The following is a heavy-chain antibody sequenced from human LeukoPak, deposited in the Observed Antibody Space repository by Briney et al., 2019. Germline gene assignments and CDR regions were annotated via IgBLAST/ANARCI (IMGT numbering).Heavy chain of an antibody. CDR3: ATDLRYSGYPDYGDGHY. V-gene: IGHV4-30-2*01. D-gene: IGHD4-17*01. CDR1: GGSISSGGYS. J-gene: IGHJ4*02. CDR2: IYHGGST. Sequence: PSETLSLTCAVSGGSISSGGYSWSWIRQPPGKGLEWIGYIYHGGSTYYNPSLKSRVTISVDRSKNQFSLKLSSVTAADTAVYYCATDLRYSGYPDYGDGHYWGQGTLVTVSS.